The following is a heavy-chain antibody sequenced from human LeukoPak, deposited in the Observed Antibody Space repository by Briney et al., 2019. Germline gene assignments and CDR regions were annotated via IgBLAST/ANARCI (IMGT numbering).Heavy chain of an antibody. CDR3: ARDIYGSSPPHDYMDV. D-gene: IGHD6-13*01. CDR1: GFTFSSYS. CDR2: ISSSSSYI. V-gene: IGHV3-21*01. J-gene: IGHJ6*03. Sequence: GGSLRLSCAASGFTFSSYSMNWVRQAPGKGLEWVSSISSSSSYIYYADSVKGRFTISRDNAKNSLYLQMNSLRAEDTAVYYCARDIYGSSPPHDYMDVWGKGTTVTISS.